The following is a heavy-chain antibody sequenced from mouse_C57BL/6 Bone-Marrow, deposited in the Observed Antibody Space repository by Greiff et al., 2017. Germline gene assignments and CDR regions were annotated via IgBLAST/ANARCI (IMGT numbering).Heavy chain of an antibody. CDR1: GYTFTDYY. CDR2: IYPGSGNT. V-gene: IGHV1-76*01. D-gene: IGHD1-1*01. Sequence: VKLQESGAELVRPGASVKLSCKASGYTFTDYYINWVKQRPGQGLEWIARIYPGSGNTYYNEKFKGKATLTAEKSSSTAYMQLSSLTSEDSAVYFCARGGTTVVAHWYFDVWGTGTTVTVSS. J-gene: IGHJ1*03. CDR3: ARGGTTVVAHWYFDV.